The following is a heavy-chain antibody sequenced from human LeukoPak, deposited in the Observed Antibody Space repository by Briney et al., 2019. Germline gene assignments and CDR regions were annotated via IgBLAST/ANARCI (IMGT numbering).Heavy chain of an antibody. Sequence: SETLSLTCTVSGGSISSYYWSWIRQPPGKGLEWIGYIYYSGSTNYNPSLKSRVTISVDTSKNQFSLKLSSVTAADTAVYYCARDLFVSEDPRKFDYWGQGTLVTVFS. J-gene: IGHJ4*02. CDR2: IYYSGST. CDR3: ARDLFVSEDPRKFDY. V-gene: IGHV4-59*01. CDR1: GGSISSYY. D-gene: IGHD3-3*01.